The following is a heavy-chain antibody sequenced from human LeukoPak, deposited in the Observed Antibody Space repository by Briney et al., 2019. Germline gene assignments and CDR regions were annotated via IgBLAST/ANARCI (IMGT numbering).Heavy chain of an antibody. D-gene: IGHD2-15*01. J-gene: IGHJ4*02. CDR1: GFTFNSYA. CDR3: AKEGRYCSGGSCYTYYFDY. Sequence: GGSLRLSCAASGFTFNSYAMHWVRQAPGKGLEWVAVISSDGSNNYYADSVKGRFTISRDNSKNTLYLQMNSLRAEDTVVYYCAKEGRYCSGGSCYTYYFDYWGQGTLVTVSS. V-gene: IGHV3-30-3*01. CDR2: ISSDGSNN.